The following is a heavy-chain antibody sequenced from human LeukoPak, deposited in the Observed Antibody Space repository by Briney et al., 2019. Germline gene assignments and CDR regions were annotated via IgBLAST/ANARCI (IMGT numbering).Heavy chain of an antibody. CDR3: AKDGTGSSNWYYFDY. D-gene: IGHD6-13*01. V-gene: IGHV3-43*01. J-gene: IGHJ4*02. Sequence: GGSLRLSCAASGFTFVDYTMHWVRQTPGQGLEWVSVISWDGISTYYADSVKGRFTISRDNRKNYLYLQMNSLRSEDTALYYCAKDGTGSSNWYYFDYWGQGALVTVSS. CDR2: ISWDGIST. CDR1: GFTFVDYT.